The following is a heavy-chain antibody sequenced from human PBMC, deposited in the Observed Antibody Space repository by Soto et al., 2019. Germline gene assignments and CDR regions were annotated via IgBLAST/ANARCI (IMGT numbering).Heavy chain of an antibody. CDR1: GYTFTSYA. V-gene: IGHV1-69*13. Sequence: QVQLVQSGAEVKKPGASVKVSCKASGYTFTSYAISWVRQAPGQGLEWMGGIIPIFGTANYAQKFQGRVTITADESTSTAYMELSSLRSEDTAVYYCARDRHYSDSSGYYLDYWGQGTLVTVS. J-gene: IGHJ4*02. CDR2: IIPIFGTA. D-gene: IGHD3-22*01. CDR3: ARDRHYSDSSGYYLDY.